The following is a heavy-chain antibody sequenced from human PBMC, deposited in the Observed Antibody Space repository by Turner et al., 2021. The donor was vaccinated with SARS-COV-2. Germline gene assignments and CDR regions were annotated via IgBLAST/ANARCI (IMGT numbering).Heavy chain of an antibody. J-gene: IGHJ4*02. D-gene: IGHD3-22*01. CDR1: GGTFSSYA. CDR3: ARFTAYDSSGSTFDY. V-gene: IGHV1-69*01. CDR2: IIPFFDTT. Sequence: QVQLVQSGAEVTKPGSSVKVSCKASGGTFSSYAISWVRQAPGQGLEWMGGIIPFFDTTNYAQKFQGRVTITADESTSTAYMELSSLRSEDTAVYYCARFTAYDSSGSTFDYWGQGTLVTVSS.